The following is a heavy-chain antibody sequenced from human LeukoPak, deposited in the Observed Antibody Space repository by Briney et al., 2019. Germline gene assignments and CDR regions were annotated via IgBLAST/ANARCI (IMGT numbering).Heavy chain of an antibody. D-gene: IGHD1-26*01. CDR3: AKAGGSYYPFDY. CDR2: IRYDGSNK. V-gene: IGHV3-30*02. Sequence: GGSLRLSCAASGFTFSSYGMHWVRQAPGKGLEWVAFIRYDGSNKYYADSVKGRFTISRDNSKNTLYLQMNSLRAEDTAVYYCAKAGGSYYPFDYWGQGPLVTVSS. CDR1: GFTFSSYG. J-gene: IGHJ4*02.